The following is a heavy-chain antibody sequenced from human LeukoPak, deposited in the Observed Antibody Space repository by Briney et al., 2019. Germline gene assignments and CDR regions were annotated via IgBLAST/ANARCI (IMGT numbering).Heavy chain of an antibody. Sequence: GGSLRPSCAASGFTVSSNYMSWVRQAPGKGLEWVSVIYSGGSTYYADSVKGRFTISRDNSKNTLYLQMNSLRAEDTAVYYCARVRNYYDSRDLDYWGQGTLVTVSS. CDR3: ARVRNYYDSRDLDY. CDR2: IYSGGST. J-gene: IGHJ4*02. D-gene: IGHD3-22*01. V-gene: IGHV3-66*01. CDR1: GFTVSSNY.